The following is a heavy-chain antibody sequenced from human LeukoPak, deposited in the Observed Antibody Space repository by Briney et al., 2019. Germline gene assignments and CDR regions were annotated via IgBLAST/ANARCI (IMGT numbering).Heavy chain of an antibody. D-gene: IGHD3-16*01. CDR1: GGTFSSYA. CDR3: ARVVTRLREGDYYYDLDV. J-gene: IGHJ6*02. V-gene: IGHV1-69*13. CDR2: IIAIFGTA. Sequence: GASVKVSCKASGGTFSSYAISWVRQAPGQGLEWMGGIIAIFGTANYAQKFQGRVTITADESTSTAYMELSSLRSEDTAVYYCARVVTRLREGDYYYDLDVWGQGTTVTVSS.